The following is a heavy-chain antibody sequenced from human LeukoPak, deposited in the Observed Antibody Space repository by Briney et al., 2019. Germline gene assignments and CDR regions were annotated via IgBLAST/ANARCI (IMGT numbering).Heavy chain of an antibody. CDR2: ISYDGSNK. Sequence: GGSLRLSCAASGFTFSSYGMHWVRQAPGKGLEWVAVISYDGSNKYYADSVKGRFTISRDNSKNTLYLQMNSLRAEDTAVYYCARDPGRYGSYPWYFDYWGQGTLVTVSS. D-gene: IGHD1-26*01. J-gene: IGHJ4*02. CDR3: ARDPGRYGSYPWYFDY. CDR1: GFTFSSYG. V-gene: IGHV3-30*03.